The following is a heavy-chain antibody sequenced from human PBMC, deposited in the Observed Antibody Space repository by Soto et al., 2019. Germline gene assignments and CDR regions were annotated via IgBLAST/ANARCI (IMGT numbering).Heavy chain of an antibody. CDR2: ISGSGGST. J-gene: IGHJ4*02. CDR3: ATPMVRGTNIKSGEYYFDY. CDR1: GFTFSSYA. V-gene: IGHV3-23*01. Sequence: EVQLLESGGGLVQPGGSLRLSCAASGFTFSSYAMSWVRQAPGKGLEWVSAISGSGGSTYYADSVKGRFTISRDNSKNTLYLQMNSLRAEDTAVYYCATPMVRGTNIKSGEYYFDYWGQGTLVTVSS. D-gene: IGHD3-10*01.